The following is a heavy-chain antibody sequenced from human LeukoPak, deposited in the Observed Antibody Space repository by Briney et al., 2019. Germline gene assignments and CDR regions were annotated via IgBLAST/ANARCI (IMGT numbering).Heavy chain of an antibody. J-gene: IGHJ5*02. CDR3: AGGRYYYGSGSTNWFDP. V-gene: IGHV4-61*02. CDR1: GGSTSSGSYY. Sequence: SETLSLTCTVSGGSTSSGSYYWSWIRQPAGKGLEWIGRIYTSGSTNYNPSLKSRVTISVDTSKNQFSLKLSSVTAADTAVYYCAGGRYYYGSGSTNWFDPWGQGTLVTVSS. D-gene: IGHD3-10*01. CDR2: IYTSGST.